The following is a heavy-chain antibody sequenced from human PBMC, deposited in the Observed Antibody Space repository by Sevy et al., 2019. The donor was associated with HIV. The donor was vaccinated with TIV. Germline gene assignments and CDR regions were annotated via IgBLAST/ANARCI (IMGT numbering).Heavy chain of an antibody. J-gene: IGHJ6*02. D-gene: IGHD4-17*01. Sequence: GGSLRLSCEASGFNFRSYWMSWVRQAPGKGLEWVASIYQDGTEKHYGDSLKGRFTISRDNAKNSLYLQVNSLAGEDTAVYYCAREGCYGDDRYHYYYGIDVWGQGTTVTVSS. CDR2: IYQDGTEK. CDR1: GFNFRSYW. V-gene: IGHV3-7*01. CDR3: AREGCYGDDRYHYYYGIDV.